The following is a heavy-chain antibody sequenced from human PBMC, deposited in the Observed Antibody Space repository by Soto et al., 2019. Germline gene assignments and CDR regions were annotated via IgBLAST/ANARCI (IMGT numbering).Heavy chain of an antibody. J-gene: IGHJ4*02. V-gene: IGHV3-23*01. CDR2: ISGSGGST. D-gene: IGHD3-10*01. CDR3: ANGGRRYGSGSYYPDYFDY. Sequence: GGSLRLSCAASGFTFSSYAMSWVRQAPGKGLEWVSAISGSGGSTYYADSMKGRFTISRDNSKNTLYLQMNSLRAEDTAVYYCANGGRRYGSGSYYPDYFDYWGQGTLVTVSS. CDR1: GFTFSSYA.